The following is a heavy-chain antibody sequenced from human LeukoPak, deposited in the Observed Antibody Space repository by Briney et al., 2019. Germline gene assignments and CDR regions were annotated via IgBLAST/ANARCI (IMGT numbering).Heavy chain of an antibody. J-gene: IGHJ4*02. V-gene: IGHV4-34*01. CDR3: ARDRYFDY. Sequence: SETLSLTCAVYGGSFSDYYWSWMRQPPGKGLEWIGEINHSGSTNYNPSLKSRVTISVDTSKNQFSLKLSSVTAADTAVYYCARDRYFDYSGQGTLVAVSS. CDR2: INHSGST. CDR1: GGSFSDYY.